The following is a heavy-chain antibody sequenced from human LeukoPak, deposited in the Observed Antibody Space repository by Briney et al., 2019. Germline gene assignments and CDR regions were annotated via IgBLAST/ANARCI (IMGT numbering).Heavy chain of an antibody. CDR3: ARGNRGYFAEYYYYYFLDV. CDR1: GGSISSSSYY. V-gene: IGHV4-39*07. Sequence: PGETLSLTCTVSGGSISSSSYYWGWIRQPPGKGLEWIGSIYYSGITYSNPSHKSRVTISVPTSKNQFYPKLSSVTAAHTAVYYCARGNRGYFAEYYYYYFLDVWGKGTTVTVSS. D-gene: IGHD3-9*01. CDR2: IYYSGIT. J-gene: IGHJ6*03.